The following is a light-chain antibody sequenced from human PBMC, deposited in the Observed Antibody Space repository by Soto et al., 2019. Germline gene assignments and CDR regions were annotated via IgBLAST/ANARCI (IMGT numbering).Light chain of an antibody. Sequence: QSVLTQPASVSGSPGQSITISCTGTSSDVGGYKFVSWYQQHPGKAPKLMIYEVSNRPSGVSNRFSGSKSGNTASLTISALQAEDEADYFCNSYSSSTSLPYVFGTGTKLTVL. J-gene: IGLJ1*01. CDR3: NSYSSSTSLPYV. V-gene: IGLV2-14*01. CDR2: EVS. CDR1: SSDVGGYKF.